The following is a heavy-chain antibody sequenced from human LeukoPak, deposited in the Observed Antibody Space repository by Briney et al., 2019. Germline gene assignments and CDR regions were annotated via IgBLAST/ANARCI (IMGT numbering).Heavy chain of an antibody. V-gene: IGHV1-69*05. Sequence: ASVKVSCKASGGTFSSYAISWVRQAPGQGLEWMGGIIPIFGTANYAQKFQGRVTITTDESTSTAYMELSSLRSEDTAVYHCARSYYDFWSGYLSIGSWFDPWGQGTLVTVSS. J-gene: IGHJ5*02. CDR1: GGTFSSYA. CDR2: IIPIFGTA. D-gene: IGHD3-3*01. CDR3: ARSYYDFWSGYLSIGSWFDP.